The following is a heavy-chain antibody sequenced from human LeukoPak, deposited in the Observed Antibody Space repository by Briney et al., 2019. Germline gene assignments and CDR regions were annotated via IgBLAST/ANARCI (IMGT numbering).Heavy chain of an antibody. J-gene: IGHJ4*02. CDR2: IKSKTDGGTT. V-gene: IGHV3-15*01. Sequence: GGSLRLSCAASGFTFSNAWMSWVRQAPGKGLEWVGRIKSKTDGGTTDYAAPVKGRFTISRDDSKNTLYLQMNSLKTEDTAVYYCTTEGGYSYGYHFDYWGQGTLVTVSS. D-gene: IGHD5-18*01. CDR1: GFTFSNAW. CDR3: TTEGGYSYGYHFDY.